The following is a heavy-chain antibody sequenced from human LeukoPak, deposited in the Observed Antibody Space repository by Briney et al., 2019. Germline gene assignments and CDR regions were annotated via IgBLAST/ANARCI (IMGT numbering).Heavy chain of an antibody. D-gene: IGHD2-15*01. CDR2: IYYSGNT. CDR3: ARQESGWRGACES. V-gene: IGHV4-59*08. J-gene: IGHJ4*02. Sequence: PSETLSLTCSLSGGSISYYYWTWLRQPPGKGLEWIGYIYYSGNTDSNPSLKSRVTISVDTSKNQFSLKLSSVTAADTAVYYYARQESGWRGACESRGQGTLVTVSS. CDR1: GGSISYYY.